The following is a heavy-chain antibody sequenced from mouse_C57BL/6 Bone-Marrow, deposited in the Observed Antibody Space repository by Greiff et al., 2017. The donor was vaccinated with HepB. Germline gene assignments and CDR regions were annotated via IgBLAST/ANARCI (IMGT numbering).Heavy chain of an antibody. V-gene: IGHV1-81*01. CDR3: ARLNYYGSTHWYFDV. J-gene: IGHJ1*03. D-gene: IGHD1-1*01. CDR1: GYTFTSYG. Sequence: QVQLKESGAELARPGASVKLSCKASGYTFTSYGISWVKQRTGQGLEWIGEIDPRSGNTYYNEKFKGKATLTADKSSSTAYMELRSLTSEDSAVYFCARLNYYGSTHWYFDVWGTGTTVTVSS. CDR2: IDPRSGNT.